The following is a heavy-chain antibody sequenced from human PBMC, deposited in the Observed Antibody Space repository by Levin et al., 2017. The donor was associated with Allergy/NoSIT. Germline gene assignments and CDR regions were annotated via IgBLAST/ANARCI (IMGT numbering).Heavy chain of an antibody. CDR3: ATPEGGSGSYDY. CDR1: GFTVSSNY. Sequence: GESLKISCAASGFTVSSNYMSWVRQAPGKGLEWVSVIYSGGSTYYADSVKGRFTISRDNSKNTLYLQMNSLRAEDTAVYYCATPEGGSGSYDYWGQGTLVTVSS. CDR2: IYSGGST. D-gene: IGHD3-10*01. J-gene: IGHJ4*02. V-gene: IGHV3-53*01.